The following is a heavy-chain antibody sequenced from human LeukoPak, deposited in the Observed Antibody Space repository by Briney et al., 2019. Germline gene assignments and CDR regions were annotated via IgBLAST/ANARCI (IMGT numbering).Heavy chain of an antibody. V-gene: IGHV3-11*04. J-gene: IGHJ4*02. CDR3: ARDHSSGFSLPGN. Sequence: PGGSLRLSCAASRFTFSDYYMSWIRQAPGKGLEWVQYIISSGSTIYYADSVKGRFTISRDNAKNSLYLQMNSLRAEDTAVYYCARDHSSGFSLPGNWGQGTLVTVSS. D-gene: IGHD6-19*01. CDR2: IISSGSTI. CDR1: RFTFSDYY.